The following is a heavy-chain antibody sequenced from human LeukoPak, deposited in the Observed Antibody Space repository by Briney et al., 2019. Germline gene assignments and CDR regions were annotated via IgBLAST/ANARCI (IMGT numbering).Heavy chain of an antibody. CDR2: INHSGST. Sequence: SSDTLSLTCAVYGGSFSGYYWSWIRQPPGKGLEWIGEINHSGSTNHNPSLKSRVTMSVDTSKNQVSLKLSSVTAADTAVYYWARARRDRIGAAGGGSLFNTWGQGNLVTVSS. J-gene: IGHJ5*02. CDR1: GGSFSGYY. D-gene: IGHD6-13*01. V-gene: IGHV4-34*01. CDR3: ARARRDRIGAAGGGSLFNT.